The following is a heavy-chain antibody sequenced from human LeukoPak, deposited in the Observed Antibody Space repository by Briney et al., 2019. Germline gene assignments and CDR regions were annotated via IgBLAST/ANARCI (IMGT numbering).Heavy chain of an antibody. CDR3: AREYGYSYGHDAFDI. J-gene: IGHJ3*02. V-gene: IGHV4-39*07. CDR2: IYYSGST. CDR1: GGSISSSSYY. Sequence: PSETLSLTCTVSGGSISSSSYYWGWIRQPPGKGLEWIGSIYYSGSTYYNPSLKSRVTISVDTSKNQFSLKLSSVTAADTTVYYCAREYGYSYGHDAFDIWGQGTMVTVSS. D-gene: IGHD5-18*01.